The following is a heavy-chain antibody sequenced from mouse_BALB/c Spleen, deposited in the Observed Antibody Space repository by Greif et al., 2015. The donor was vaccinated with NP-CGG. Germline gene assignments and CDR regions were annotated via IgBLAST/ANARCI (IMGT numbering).Heavy chain of an antibody. CDR2: INSNGGST. J-gene: IGHJ4*01. D-gene: IGHD1-1*01. Sequence: VQLKESGGGLVQPGGSLKLSCAASGFTFSSYGMSWVRQTPDKRLELVATINSNGGSTYYPDSVKGRFTISRDNAKNTLYLQMSSLESEDTARYYCARERITTDPKDYWRQGTSATVSS. CDR3: ARERITTDPKDY. V-gene: IGHV5-6-3*01. CDR1: GFTFSSYG.